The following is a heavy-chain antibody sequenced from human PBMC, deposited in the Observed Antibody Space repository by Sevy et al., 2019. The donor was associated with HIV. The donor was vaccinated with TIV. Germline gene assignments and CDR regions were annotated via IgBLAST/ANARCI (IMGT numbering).Heavy chain of an antibody. D-gene: IGHD6-13*01. CDR3: ASSRGGSSSGPLDT. J-gene: IGHJ5*02. CDR2: IWYDGSNK. V-gene: IGHV3-33*01. Sequence: WVSLRLSCAASGFIFSSYGMNWVRQAPGKGLEWVAVIWYDGSNKYYADSVKGRFTISRDNSKNTLYLQMNSLRVEDMGVYYCASSRGGSSSGPLDTWGQGTLVTVSS. CDR1: GFIFSSYG.